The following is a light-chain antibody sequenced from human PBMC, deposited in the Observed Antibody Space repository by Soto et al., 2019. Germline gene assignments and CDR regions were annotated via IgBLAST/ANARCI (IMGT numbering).Light chain of an antibody. CDR3: SSYSSSXTLV. V-gene: IGLV2-14*01. Sequence: QSALTQPASVSGSPGQSIXISCTGTSSDVGGYNHVSWYQQHPGKAPKLIIYDVTNRPSGVSNRFSGSKSGNTASLTISGLQPEDEADYYCSSYSSSXTLVFGAGTKLTVL. CDR1: SSDVGGYNH. J-gene: IGLJ1*01. CDR2: DVT.